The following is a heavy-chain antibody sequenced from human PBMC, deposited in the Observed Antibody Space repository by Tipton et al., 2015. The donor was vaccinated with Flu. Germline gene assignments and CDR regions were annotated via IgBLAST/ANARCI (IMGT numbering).Heavy chain of an antibody. Sequence: LRLSCTVSSGSIDTYYWSWIRQPPGKGLEWIGYISYSGSTNYNSSLQSRVTISVDTSKNQFSLTLNSVTAADTAVYYCAREWYGETTYWYFDIWGRGILVTASS. J-gene: IGHJ2*01. CDR1: SGSIDTYY. CDR3: AREWYGETTYWYFDI. V-gene: IGHV4-59*01. D-gene: IGHD3-10*01. CDR2: ISYSGST.